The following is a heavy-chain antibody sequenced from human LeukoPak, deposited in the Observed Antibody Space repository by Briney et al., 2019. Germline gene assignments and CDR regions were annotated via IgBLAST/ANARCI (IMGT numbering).Heavy chain of an antibody. CDR1: GGSLSSYY. CDR3: ARDRGFWSGYYRNWFDP. V-gene: IGHV4-59*01. CDR2: IYYSGST. D-gene: IGHD3-3*01. J-gene: IGHJ5*02. Sequence: SETLSLTCTVSGGSLSSYYRSWIRQPPGKGLEWIGYIYYSGSTNYNPSLKSRVTISVDTSKNQFSLKLSSVTAADTAVYYCARDRGFWSGYYRNWFDPWGQGTLVTVSS.